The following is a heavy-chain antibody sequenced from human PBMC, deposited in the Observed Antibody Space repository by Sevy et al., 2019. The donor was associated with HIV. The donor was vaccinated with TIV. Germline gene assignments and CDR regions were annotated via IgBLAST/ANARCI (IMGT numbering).Heavy chain of an antibody. J-gene: IGHJ5*02. CDR1: GFTFSDFW. CDR2: MNQHGTHI. Sequence: GGSLRLSCEVSGFTFSDFWMTWVRQSPGKGLEWVAYMNQHGTHINLLDSVRGRFTISRDNAKNSLYFQMDSLRAEDTAIYYCARDPDWGALDRWGQGTLVTVSS. CDR3: ARDPDWGALDR. V-gene: IGHV3-7*01. D-gene: IGHD7-27*01.